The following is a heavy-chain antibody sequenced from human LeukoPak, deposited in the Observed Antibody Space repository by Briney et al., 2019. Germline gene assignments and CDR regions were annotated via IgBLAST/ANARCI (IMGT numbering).Heavy chain of an antibody. Sequence: GGSLRLSCAASGFTFSSYAMSWVRQAPGKGLEWVSSISGSGSPTYYADSVKGRFTISRDNSKNSLYLQMNSLRAEDTALYYCAKDIRKKDSSGWYNYYYYYGMDVWGQGTTVTVSS. CDR1: GFTFSSYA. J-gene: IGHJ6*02. D-gene: IGHD6-19*01. V-gene: IGHV3-23*01. CDR2: ISGSGSPT. CDR3: AKDIRKKDSSGWYNYYYYYGMDV.